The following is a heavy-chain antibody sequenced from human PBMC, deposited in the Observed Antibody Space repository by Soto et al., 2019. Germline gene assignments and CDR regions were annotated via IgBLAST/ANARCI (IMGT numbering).Heavy chain of an antibody. CDR1: GFTFSSYA. D-gene: IGHD1-26*01. CDR2: ISGSGGST. V-gene: IGHV3-23*01. Sequence: EVQLLESGGGLVQPGGSLRLSCAASGFTFSSYAMSWVRQAPGKGLEWVSAISGSGGSTYYADSVKGRFSISRDNSENTLYLQMSSLRAEDTAVYYCAKSGVWGPFDYWGQGTLVTVSS. J-gene: IGHJ4*02. CDR3: AKSGVWGPFDY.